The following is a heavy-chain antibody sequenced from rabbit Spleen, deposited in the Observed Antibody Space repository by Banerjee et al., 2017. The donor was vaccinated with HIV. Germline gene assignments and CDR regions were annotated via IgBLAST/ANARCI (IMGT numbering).Heavy chain of an antibody. J-gene: IGHJ6*01. V-gene: IGHV1S40*01. Sequence: QSLEESGGDMVKPGASLTLTCTASGFSFSTSNYICWVRQAPGKGLEWIGCIYPDGFGSTAYASWAKGRFTISKTSSTTVTLQMTSLTAADTATYFCARDLDGVIGWNFGWWGPGTLVTVS. CDR2: IYPDGFGST. CDR1: GFSFSTSNY. D-gene: IGHD4-1*01. CDR3: ARDLDGVIGWNFGW.